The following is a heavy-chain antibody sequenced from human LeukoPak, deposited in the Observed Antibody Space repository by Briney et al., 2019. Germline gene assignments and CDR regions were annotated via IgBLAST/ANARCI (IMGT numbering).Heavy chain of an antibody. CDR1: GFAFNTYE. CDR3: ARGLFLSTSIDY. D-gene: IGHD2/OR15-2a*01. J-gene: IGHJ4*02. CDR2: ISSSGNTI. Sequence: GGSLRLSCAASGFAFNTYEMHWVRQTPGKGLESVSYISSSGNTIYYADSVKGRFTISRDNAKNSLFLQMKSLRAEDTAVYFCARGLFLSTSIDYWGQGTLVTVSS. V-gene: IGHV3-48*03.